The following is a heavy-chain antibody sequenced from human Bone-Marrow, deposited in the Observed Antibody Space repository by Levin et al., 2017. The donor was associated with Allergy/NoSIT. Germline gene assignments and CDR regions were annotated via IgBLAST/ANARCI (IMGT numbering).Heavy chain of an antibody. D-gene: IGHD6-19*01. V-gene: IGHV5-51*01. Sequence: GASVKVSCEGSGYVSSYWIAWVRHQPGKGLEWMGVIYPADSDVKYSPSFEGQVTISADKSLTSASLQWNSLQASDSAIYYCARRRAVGGGLDYWGQGTLVTVSS. CDR1: GYVSSYW. CDR3: ARRRAVGGGLDY. J-gene: IGHJ4*02. CDR2: IYPADSDV.